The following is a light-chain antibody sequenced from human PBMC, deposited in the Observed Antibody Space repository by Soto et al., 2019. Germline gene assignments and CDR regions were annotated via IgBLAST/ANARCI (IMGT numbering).Light chain of an antibody. J-gene: IGKJ1*01. CDR1: PSVSSSY. CDR2: GPS. CDR3: QQYDRSPPM. V-gene: IGKV3-20*01. Sequence: EIVLTQSPCTLPLSPGERATLSCRASPSVSSSYLAWYQRRPGQAPRLLIYGPSTRDTGIPNRFSGSGSGTEFTLTNSILEPEDVAEYYCQQYDRSPPMLGHGTMVEIK.